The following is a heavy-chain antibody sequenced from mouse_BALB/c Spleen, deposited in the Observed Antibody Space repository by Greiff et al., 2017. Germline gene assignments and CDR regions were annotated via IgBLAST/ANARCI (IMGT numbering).Heavy chain of an antibody. J-gene: IGHJ4*01. CDR3: ARAYGYGYYAMDY. Sequence: QVQLKQSGPGLVAPSQSLSITCTVSGFSLTSYGVHWVRQPPGKGLEWLGVIWAGGSTNYNSALMSRLSISKDNSKSQVFLKMNSLQTDDTAMYYCARAYGYGYYAMDYWGQGTSVTVSA. D-gene: IGHD2-2*01. V-gene: IGHV2-9*02. CDR2: IWAGGST. CDR1: GFSLTSYG.